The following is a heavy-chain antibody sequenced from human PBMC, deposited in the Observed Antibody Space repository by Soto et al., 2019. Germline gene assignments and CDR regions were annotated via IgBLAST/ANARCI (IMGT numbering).Heavy chain of an antibody. Sequence: GSLRLSCAASGVTFDSYSMNWIRQAPGKGLGWVSSISGGSDYIYYADSVRGRFTISRDNSQKSLYLQMNSLRDEDTAIYYCVRDGNKFGNWFDPWGQGTLVTVSS. CDR2: ISGGSDYI. J-gene: IGHJ5*02. CDR1: GVTFDSYS. V-gene: IGHV3-21*01. CDR3: VRDGNKFGNWFDP. D-gene: IGHD2-15*01.